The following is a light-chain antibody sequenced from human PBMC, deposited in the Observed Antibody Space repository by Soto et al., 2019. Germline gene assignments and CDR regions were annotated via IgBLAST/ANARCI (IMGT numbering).Light chain of an antibody. CDR3: QQYNNWPPYT. Sequence: DTVMTQSPATLSVSPGERATLSCRASQSVSSNLAWYQQKPGQAPRLLIYGASTRATGIPARFSGGGSGTEFTLTISSLQSEDFAVYYCQQYNNWPPYTFGQGTKLEIK. CDR2: GAS. J-gene: IGKJ2*01. V-gene: IGKV3-15*01. CDR1: QSVSSN.